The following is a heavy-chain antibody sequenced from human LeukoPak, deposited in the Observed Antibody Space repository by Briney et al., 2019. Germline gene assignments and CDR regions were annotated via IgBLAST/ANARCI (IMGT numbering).Heavy chain of an antibody. CDR1: GYTFISYG. CDR2: ISGYNGNT. Sequence: GASVKVSGKASGYTFISYGISWGRQAPGQGLEWMGWISGYNGNTNYAQKHQGRVTMTTDSSTSTAYMELRSLRSDDTAVYYCARGLGVVTAQSEQPKPRYFDLWGRGTQVTVSS. CDR3: ARGLGVVTAQSEQPKPRYFDL. D-gene: IGHD2-21*02. J-gene: IGHJ2*01. V-gene: IGHV1-18*01.